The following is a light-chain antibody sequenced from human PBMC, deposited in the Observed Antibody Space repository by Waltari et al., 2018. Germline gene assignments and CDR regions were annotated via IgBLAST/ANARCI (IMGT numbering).Light chain of an antibody. CDR2: DAS. V-gene: IGKV1-13*02. CDR1: QGIRSG. J-gene: IGKJ5*01. CDR3: QQCLTYPQA. Sequence: IQMTQSPSTLSASVGDRVTISCRASQGIRSGLAWYQQKPGQPPKLLIYDASTLDSGVPSRFSGSGSGTDFTLTISSLQPEDFATYYCQQCLTYPQAFGQGTRLEIK.